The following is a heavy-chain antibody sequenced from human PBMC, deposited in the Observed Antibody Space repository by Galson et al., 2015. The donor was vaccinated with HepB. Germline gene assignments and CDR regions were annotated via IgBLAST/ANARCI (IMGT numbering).Heavy chain of an antibody. Sequence: SVKVSCKASGGTLSSDGVTWVRQAPGQGLEWMGRIILFLGAPNYAQKFQGRITITADKPANTVYMELSSLTSDDTAVYYCAREWEVLDDFDPWGQGTLVTVSS. CDR2: IILFLGAP. J-gene: IGHJ5*02. V-gene: IGHV1-69*04. CDR3: AREWEVLDDFDP. D-gene: IGHD1-26*01. CDR1: GGTLSSDG.